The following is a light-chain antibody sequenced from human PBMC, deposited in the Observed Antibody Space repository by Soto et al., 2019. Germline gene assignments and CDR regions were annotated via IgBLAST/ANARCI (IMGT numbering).Light chain of an antibody. CDR3: QQLLSYPIT. V-gene: IGKV1-9*01. Sequence: DIQMTQSPSSLSASVGDRVTITCRASQSISRYLNWYQQKPGKAPNLLIYVASSLQSEVPSRFSGSGSGTSLTITISSLQPEDGETYYCQQLLSYPITFGQGTRLEIK. CDR1: QSISRY. CDR2: VAS. J-gene: IGKJ5*01.